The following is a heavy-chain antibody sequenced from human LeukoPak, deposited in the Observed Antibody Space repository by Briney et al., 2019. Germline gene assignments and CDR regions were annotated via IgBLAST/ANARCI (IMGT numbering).Heavy chain of an antibody. Sequence: PGGSLRLSCAASGFTFIAYWMHWVRQAPGKGLVWVSRINSDGSSISYADSVKGRFTISRDNAKNTLYLQMNSLRVEDTAVYYWARGGQLQLRYFQHWGQGTLVTVSS. D-gene: IGHD6-13*01. V-gene: IGHV3-74*01. CDR3: ARGGQLQLRYFQH. J-gene: IGHJ1*01. CDR2: INSDGSSI. CDR1: GFTFIAYW.